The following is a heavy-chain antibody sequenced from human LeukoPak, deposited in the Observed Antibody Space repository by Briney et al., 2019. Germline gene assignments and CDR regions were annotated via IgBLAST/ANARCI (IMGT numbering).Heavy chain of an antibody. D-gene: IGHD1-26*01. J-gene: IGHJ4*02. V-gene: IGHV3-21*01. CDR2: ISSSSSYI. Sequence: GGSLRLSCAASGFTFSSYDMNWVRQAPGKGLEWVSSISSSSSYIYYADSVKGRFTISRDNAKNTLYLQMNSLRAEDTAVYYCARGATYAYYQDYWGQGTLVTVSS. CDR3: ARGATYAYYQDY. CDR1: GFTFSSYD.